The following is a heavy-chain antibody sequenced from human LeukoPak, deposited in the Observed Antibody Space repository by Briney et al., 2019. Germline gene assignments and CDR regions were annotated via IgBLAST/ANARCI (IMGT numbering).Heavy chain of an antibody. V-gene: IGHV3-66*04. J-gene: IGHJ6*02. D-gene: IGHD6-13*01. Sequence: GGSLRLSCAASGFAVSSNYMSWVRQAPGKGLEWVSVIYSGGSTYYADSVKGRFTISRDNSKNTLYLQMNSLRAEDTAVYYCARHLAAAVTRRSYGMDVWGQGITVTVSS. CDR1: GFAVSSNY. CDR2: IYSGGST. CDR3: ARHLAAAVTRRSYGMDV.